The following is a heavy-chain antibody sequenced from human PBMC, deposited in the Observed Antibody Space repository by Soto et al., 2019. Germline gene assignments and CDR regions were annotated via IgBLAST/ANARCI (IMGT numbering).Heavy chain of an antibody. D-gene: IGHD3-10*01. CDR1: GYTFTSYY. V-gene: IGHV1-46*03. J-gene: IGHJ6*02. Sequence: ASGKVSCKASGYTFTSYYIHWVRQAPGQGLEWMGIINPSGGSKNYAQKFQGRVTMTRDTPTSTVYMELTSLRSEDTAVYYCARTPVVTMARFSMDVWGQGTTVTVSS. CDR2: INPSGGSK. CDR3: ARTPVVTMARFSMDV.